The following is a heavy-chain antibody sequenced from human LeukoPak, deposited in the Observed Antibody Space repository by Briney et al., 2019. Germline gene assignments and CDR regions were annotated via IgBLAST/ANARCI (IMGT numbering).Heavy chain of an antibody. V-gene: IGHV3-21*01. D-gene: IGHD3-22*01. CDR3: ASPYYYDSSGYSPFDY. J-gene: IGHJ4*02. Sequence: GGSLRLSCAASGFTFSSYSMNWVRQAPGKGLEWVSSISSSSSYIYYADSVKGRFTISGDNAKNSLYLQMNSLRAEDTAVYYCASPYYYDSSGYSPFDYWGQGTLVTVSS. CDR1: GFTFSSYS. CDR2: ISSSSSYI.